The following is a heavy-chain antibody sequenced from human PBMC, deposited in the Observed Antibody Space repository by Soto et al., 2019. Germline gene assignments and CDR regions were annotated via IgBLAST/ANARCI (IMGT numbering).Heavy chain of an antibody. CDR1: GDSVSSDITS. V-gene: IGHV6-1*01. Sequence: SETLSLTCAISGDSVSSDITSWNWIRQSPSRGLEWLGRTYYRSKWFHDYAASVKSRITINPDTSKNQFSLELNSMTPEDTAVYYCARGNALDVWGQGTVVTVSS. D-gene: IGHD3-10*01. CDR3: ARGNALDV. J-gene: IGHJ3*01. CDR2: TYYRSKWFH.